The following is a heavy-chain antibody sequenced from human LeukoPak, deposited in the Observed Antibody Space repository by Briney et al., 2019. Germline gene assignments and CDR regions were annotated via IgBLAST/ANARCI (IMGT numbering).Heavy chain of an antibody. CDR3: ARHADD. Sequence: PSETLSLTCTVSGASITSYYWSWIRQPPGKGLEWIGYISYSGNTNYNPSLKSRVSISVDTSKNRFSLKLNSVTAADTAVYYCARHADDWGQGILVTVSS. J-gene: IGHJ4*02. CDR1: GASITSYY. CDR2: ISYSGNT. V-gene: IGHV4-59*08.